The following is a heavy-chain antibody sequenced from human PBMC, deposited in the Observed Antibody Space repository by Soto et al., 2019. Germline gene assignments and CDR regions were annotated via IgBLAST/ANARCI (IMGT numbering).Heavy chain of an antibody. V-gene: IGHV3-30*03. D-gene: IGHD2-15*01. J-gene: IGHJ4*02. Sequence: QVQLVESGGGVVQPGRSLRLSCAASGFPFSSYGMHWVRQAPGKGLDWVALISYDGTNQYYADSVKGRFTVPRDKSKNTLYLHMSSLRAEDTAVYYCAGGQYYFDYCGQGTLVSVSS. CDR1: GFPFSSYG. CDR3: AGGQYYFDY. CDR2: ISYDGTNQ.